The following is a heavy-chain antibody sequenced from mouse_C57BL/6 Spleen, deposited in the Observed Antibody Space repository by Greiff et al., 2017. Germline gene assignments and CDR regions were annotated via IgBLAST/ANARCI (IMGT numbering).Heavy chain of an antibody. CDR2: IDPSDSYT. J-gene: IGHJ2*01. CDR1: GYTFTSYW. V-gene: IGHV1-69*01. Sequence: QVQLQQPGAELVMPGASVKLSCKASGYTFTSYWMHWVKQRPGQGLEWIGEIDPSDSYTNYNQKFKGKSTLTVDKSSSTAYMQLSSLTSEDSAVYYGARRGTVVVPFDYWGQGTTLTVSS. CDR3: ARRGTVVVPFDY. D-gene: IGHD1-1*01.